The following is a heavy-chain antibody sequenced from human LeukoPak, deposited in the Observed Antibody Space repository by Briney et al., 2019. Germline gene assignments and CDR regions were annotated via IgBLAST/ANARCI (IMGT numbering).Heavy chain of an antibody. D-gene: IGHD3-10*02. CDR1: GFTFSSYS. V-gene: IGHV3-48*04. CDR3: AELGITMIGGV. CDR2: ISSSGSTI. J-gene: IGHJ6*04. Sequence: GGSLRLSRAASGFTFSSYSMNWVRQAPGKGLEWVSYISSSGSTIYYADSVKGRFTISRDNAKNSLYLQMNSLRAEDAAVYYCAELGITMIGGVWGKGTTVTISS.